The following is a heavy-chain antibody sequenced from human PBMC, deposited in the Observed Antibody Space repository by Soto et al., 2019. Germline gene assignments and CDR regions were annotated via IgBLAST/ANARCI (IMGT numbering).Heavy chain of an antibody. CDR2: ISSSSSYI. D-gene: IGHD3-10*01. V-gene: IGHV3-21*01. Sequence: GGSLRLSCAASGFTFSSYSMNWVRQAPGKGLEWVSSISSSSSYIYYADSVKGRFTISRDNAKNSLYLQMNSLRAEDTVVYYCASNPEGYGSGSYYNEDYWGQGTLVTVSS. CDR1: GFTFSSYS. J-gene: IGHJ4*02. CDR3: ASNPEGYGSGSYYNEDY.